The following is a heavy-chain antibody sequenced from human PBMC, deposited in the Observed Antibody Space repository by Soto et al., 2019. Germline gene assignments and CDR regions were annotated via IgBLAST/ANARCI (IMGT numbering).Heavy chain of an antibody. Sequence: ASVKVSCKASGYTFTGYYMHWVRQAPGQGLEWMGWINPNSGGTNYAQKFQGRVTMTRDTSISTAYMELSRLRSDDAAVYYCARTFGGTYYDSSGFHFDYWGQGTLVTVSS. CDR3: ARTFGGTYYDSSGFHFDY. D-gene: IGHD3-22*01. CDR1: GYTFTGYY. CDR2: INPNSGGT. V-gene: IGHV1-2*02. J-gene: IGHJ4*02.